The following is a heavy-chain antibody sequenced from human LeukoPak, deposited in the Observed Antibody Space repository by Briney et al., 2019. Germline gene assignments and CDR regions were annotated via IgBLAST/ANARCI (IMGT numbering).Heavy chain of an antibody. D-gene: IGHD4-17*01. J-gene: IGHJ3*02. Sequence: SVKVSCKASGGTFSSYAISWVRQAPGQGLEWMGGIIPIFGTANYAQKFQGRVTITADESTSTAYMERSSLRAEDTAVYYCARDRLTATVTNFAFDIWGPGTMVTVS. CDR1: GGTFSSYA. V-gene: IGHV1-69*01. CDR3: ARDRLTATVTNFAFDI. CDR2: IIPIFGTA.